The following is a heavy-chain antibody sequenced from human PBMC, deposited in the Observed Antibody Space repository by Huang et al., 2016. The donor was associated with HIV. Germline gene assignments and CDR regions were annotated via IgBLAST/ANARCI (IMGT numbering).Heavy chain of an antibody. D-gene: IGHD3-3*01. Sequence: QVQLQESGPGLVKPSQTLSLTCTVSGDSIRSGGYYWTWIRQSPAKGLEWIGYIYYGGSSAYHPSLNSRVSISIDAFKNRVSLKLKSVTVADTAVYYCARAPATHSVFFYWGQGTLVTVSA. J-gene: IGHJ4*02. CDR3: ARAPATHSVFFY. CDR2: IYYGGSS. CDR1: GDSIRSGGYY. V-gene: IGHV4-30-4*08.